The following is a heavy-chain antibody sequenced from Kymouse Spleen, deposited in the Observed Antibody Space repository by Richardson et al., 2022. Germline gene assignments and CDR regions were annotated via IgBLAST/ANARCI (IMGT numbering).Heavy chain of an antibody. J-gene: IGHJ3*02. D-gene: IGHD1-1*01,IGHD1-20*01,IGHD1-7*01. V-gene: IGHV3-33*01. CDR3: ARPNWMHAFDI. CDR2: IWYDGSNK. CDR1: GFTFSSYG. Sequence: QVQLVESGGGVVQPGRSLRLSCAASGFTFSSYGMHWVRQAPGKGLEWVAVIWYDGSNKYYADSVKGRFTISRDNSKNTLYLQMNSLRAEDTAVYYCARPNWMHAFDIWGQGTMVTVSS.